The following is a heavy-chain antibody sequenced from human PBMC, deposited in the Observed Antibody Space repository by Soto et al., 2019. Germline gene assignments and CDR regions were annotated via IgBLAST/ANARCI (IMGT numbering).Heavy chain of an antibody. CDR2: IIPIFGTA. CDR3: ASGGYSSGWYYYYYGMDV. D-gene: IGHD6-19*01. Sequence: ASVKVSCKASGGNFSSYAISWVRQAPGQGLEWMGGIIPIFGTANYAQKFQGRVTITAYESTSTAYMELSSLRSEDTAVYYCASGGYSSGWYYYYYGMDVWGQGTTVTVSS. V-gene: IGHV1-69*13. J-gene: IGHJ6*02. CDR1: GGNFSSYA.